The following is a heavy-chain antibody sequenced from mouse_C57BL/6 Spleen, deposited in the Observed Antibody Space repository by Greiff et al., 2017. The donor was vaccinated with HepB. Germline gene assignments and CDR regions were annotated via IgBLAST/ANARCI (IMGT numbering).Heavy chain of an antibody. V-gene: IGHV1-55*01. J-gene: IGHJ2*01. CDR1: GYTFTSYW. D-gene: IGHD1-1*01. Sequence: QVQLQQPGAELVKPGASVKMSCKASGYTFTSYWTTWVKQRPGQGLEWIGDIYPGSGSTNYNEKFKSKATLTVDTSSSTADMQLSSLISEDSAVYYCASDYCGISYGYFDCWGQVSTLTVSS. CDR2: IYPGSGST. CDR3: ASDYCGISYGYFDC.